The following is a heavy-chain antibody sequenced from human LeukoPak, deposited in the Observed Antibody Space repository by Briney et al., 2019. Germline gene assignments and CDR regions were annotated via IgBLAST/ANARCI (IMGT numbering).Heavy chain of an antibody. Sequence: SVKVSCKASGYTFTSYAMNWVRQAPGQGLEWMGGIIPIFGTANYAQKFQGRVTIITDESTSTAYMELSSLGSEDTAVYYCARDGCSGGSCYFDYWGQGTLVTVSS. CDR1: GYTFTSYA. CDR2: IIPIFGTA. J-gene: IGHJ4*02. V-gene: IGHV1-69*05. D-gene: IGHD2-15*01. CDR3: ARDGCSGGSCYFDY.